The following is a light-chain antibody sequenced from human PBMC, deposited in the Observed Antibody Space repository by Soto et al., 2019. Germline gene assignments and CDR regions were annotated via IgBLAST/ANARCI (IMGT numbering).Light chain of an antibody. Sequence: QSALTQPRSVSGSPGQSVTICCTGTSSDVGGYNYVSWYQQHPGKAPKLMIYDVSKRPSGVPDRFSGSKSGNTASLTISGLQAEDEADYYCCSYAGSYTYVFGTGTKLTVL. CDR2: DVS. J-gene: IGLJ1*01. CDR1: SSDVGGYNY. V-gene: IGLV2-11*01. CDR3: CSYAGSYTYV.